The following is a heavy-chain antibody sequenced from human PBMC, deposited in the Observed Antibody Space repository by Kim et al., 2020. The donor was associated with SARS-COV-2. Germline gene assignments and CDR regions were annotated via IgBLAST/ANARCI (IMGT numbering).Heavy chain of an antibody. CDR2: IYSGGST. V-gene: IGHV3-53*04. CDR3: ARRGSGSYPYYFDY. Sequence: GGSLRLSCAASGFTVSSNYMSWVRQAPGKGLEWVSVIYSGGSTYYADSVKGRFTISRHNSKNTLYLQMNSLRAEDTAVYYCARRGSGSYPYYFDYWGQGTLVTVSS. CDR1: GFTVSSNY. D-gene: IGHD1-26*01. J-gene: IGHJ4*02.